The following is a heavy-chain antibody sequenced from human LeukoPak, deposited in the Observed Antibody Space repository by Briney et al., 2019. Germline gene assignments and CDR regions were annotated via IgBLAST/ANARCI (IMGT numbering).Heavy chain of an antibody. CDR3: AGARRRYSYGHLDY. V-gene: IGHV3-33*01. J-gene: IGHJ4*02. D-gene: IGHD5-18*01. CDR2: IWYDGSNK. CDR1: GFTFSSYG. Sequence: GRSLRLSCAASGFTFSSYGMHWVRQAPGKGLEWVAVIWYDGSNKYYADSVKGRFTISRDNSKNTLYLQMNSLRAEDTAVYYCAGARRRYSYGHLDYWGQGTLVTVSS.